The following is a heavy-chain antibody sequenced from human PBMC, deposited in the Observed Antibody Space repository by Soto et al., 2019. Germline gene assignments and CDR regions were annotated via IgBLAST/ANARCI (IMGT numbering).Heavy chain of an antibody. CDR2: ISHGGST. CDR3: ARERGVD. D-gene: IGHD3-10*01. Sequence: QVQLQESGPGLVKPSGTLSLTCAVSGGSISSSNWWNWVRQPPGKGLEWIGEISHGGSTNYNPSLKSRVTISVDKSQNQFSLTLNSVTAADTAVYYCARERGVDWGQGTLVTVSS. J-gene: IGHJ4*02. V-gene: IGHV4-4*02. CDR1: GGSISSSNW.